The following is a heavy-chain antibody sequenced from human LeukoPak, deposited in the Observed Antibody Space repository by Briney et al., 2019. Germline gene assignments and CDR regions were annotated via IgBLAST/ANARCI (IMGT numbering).Heavy chain of an antibody. V-gene: IGHV3-53*01. Sequence: GGSLRLSCAAPGFTVSSTYMTWVRQAPGKGLEWVSVICSGGSTYFADSVKGRFTVSRDNSKNTLYLQMTNLRAEDTAVYYCARGPGAAIPGYFDYWGQGTLVTVSS. CDR1: GFTVSSTY. CDR2: ICSGGST. D-gene: IGHD2-2*02. CDR3: ARGPGAAIPGYFDY. J-gene: IGHJ4*02.